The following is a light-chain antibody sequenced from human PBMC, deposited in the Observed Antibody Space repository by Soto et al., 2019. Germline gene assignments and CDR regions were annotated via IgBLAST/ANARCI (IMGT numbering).Light chain of an antibody. V-gene: IGLV1-40*01. CDR2: SNI. CDR3: LSYDSSLWV. CDR1: SSNLGAGYD. Sequence: QSVLTQPPSVSGAPGQTVTISCTGSSSNLGAGYDVHWYKKVPGTAPKLLIYSNINRPSGVTDRFSGSKSGTSASLAITGLQAEDEADYYCLSYDSSLWVFGGGTKLTVL. J-gene: IGLJ3*02.